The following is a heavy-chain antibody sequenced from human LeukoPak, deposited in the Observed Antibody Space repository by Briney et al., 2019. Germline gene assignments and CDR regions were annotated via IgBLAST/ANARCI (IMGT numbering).Heavy chain of an antibody. Sequence: SETLSLTCTVSGGSISSYYWSWIRQPPGKGLEWIGYIYYSGTTNYNPTLKSRVTISVDTSKNQFSLKLSSVTAADTAVYYCARGVYIAAAQYGYWGQGTLVTVSS. CDR3: ARGVYIAAAQYGY. CDR1: GGSISSYY. CDR2: IYYSGTT. V-gene: IGHV4-59*01. J-gene: IGHJ4*02. D-gene: IGHD6-13*01.